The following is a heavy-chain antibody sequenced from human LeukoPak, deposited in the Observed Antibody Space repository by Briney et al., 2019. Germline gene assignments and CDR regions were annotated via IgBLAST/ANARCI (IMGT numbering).Heavy chain of an antibody. CDR3: ARPLVGDALDY. CDR1: GFTFSRYG. CDR2: IWYDGSNE. J-gene: IGHJ4*02. D-gene: IGHD1-26*01. Sequence: GGTLRLSCAASGFTFSRYGMHWVRQAPGKGLEWVAVIWYDGSNEYYADSVKGRFTIFRDNSKNTLHLQMNSLRAEDTAVYYCARPLVGDALDYWGQGTLVSVSS. V-gene: IGHV3-33*01.